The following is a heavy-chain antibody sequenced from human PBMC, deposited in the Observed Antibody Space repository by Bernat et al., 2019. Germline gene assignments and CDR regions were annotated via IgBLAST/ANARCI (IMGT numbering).Heavy chain of an antibody. CDR1: GFTFSSYG. CDR3: AKDRGLVYSIDY. Sequence: QVQLVESGGGVVQPGRSLRLSCAASGFTFSSYGMHWVRQAPGKGLEWVAVISYDGSNKYYADSVKGRFTISRDNSKNTLYLQMNGLRAEDTAVYYCAKDRGLVYSIDYWGQGTLVTVSS. CDR2: ISYDGSNK. V-gene: IGHV3-30*18. J-gene: IGHJ4*02. D-gene: IGHD2-15*01.